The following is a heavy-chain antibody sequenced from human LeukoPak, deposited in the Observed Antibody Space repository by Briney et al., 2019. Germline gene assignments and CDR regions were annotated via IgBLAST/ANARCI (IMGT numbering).Heavy chain of an antibody. D-gene: IGHD1-14*01. Sequence: GGSLRLSCAASGFTFSSYAMIWVRQAPGKGLEWVSTLSAGGASTYHADSVKGRFTISRDNAKNSLYLQMNSLRAEDTAVYYCARGTHWGQGTLVTVSS. CDR3: ARGTH. CDR1: GFTFSSYA. V-gene: IGHV3-23*01. CDR2: LSAGGAST. J-gene: IGHJ4*02.